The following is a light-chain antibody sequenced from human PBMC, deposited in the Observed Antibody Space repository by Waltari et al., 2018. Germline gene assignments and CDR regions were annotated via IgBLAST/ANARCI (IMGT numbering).Light chain of an antibody. J-gene: IGLJ2*01. CDR1: NPSSYY. V-gene: IGLV3-19*01. CDR2: GKN. Sequence: SSELTQDPAVSVALGQTARITCQGHNPSSYYTSRYQQKPGQAPVLFIYGKNNRPSGSPDRFSGSSSGNTASLTITGAQAEDEADYYCNSRDSSGNHLLFGGGTKLTVL. CDR3: NSRDSSGNHLL.